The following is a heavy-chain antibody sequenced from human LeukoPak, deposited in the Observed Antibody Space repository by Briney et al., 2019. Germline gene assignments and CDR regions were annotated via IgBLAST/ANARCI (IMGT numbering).Heavy chain of an antibody. J-gene: IGHJ4*02. CDR1: GFTFSTYE. D-gene: IGHD1-26*01. V-gene: IGHV3-23*01. CDR3: AKSGGSYSDTSHFDL. CDR2: ISGGGGGA. Sequence: GGSLRLSCAASGFTFSTYEMNWVRQAPGKGLEWVSTISGGGGGAYYADSVKGRFTISRDNSKNTLYLQMNSLRAEDTAAYYCAKSGGSYSDTSHFDLWGQGTLVTVSS.